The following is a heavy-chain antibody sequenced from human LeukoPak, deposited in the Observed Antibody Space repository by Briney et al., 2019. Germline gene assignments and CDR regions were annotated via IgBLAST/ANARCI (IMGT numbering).Heavy chain of an antibody. J-gene: IGHJ4*02. V-gene: IGHV3-48*02. CDR3: ARGSGYFGPGSNYQFDY. CDR2: ISSSSTTI. D-gene: IGHD3-10*01. Sequence: GGSLRLSCAASGFIFSNAWMSWVRQAPGRGLEWVSCISSSSTTISYADSVKGRFTVSRDNAKNSLYLQMNSLRDEDTAVYYCARGSGYFGPGSNYQFDYWGQGSLVTVSS. CDR1: GFIFSNAW.